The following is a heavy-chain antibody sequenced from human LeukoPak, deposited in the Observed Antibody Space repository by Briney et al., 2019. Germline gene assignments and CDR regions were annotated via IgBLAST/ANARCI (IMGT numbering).Heavy chain of an antibody. CDR2: ISSSGSTI. CDR3: ARDLRELWSLGHYYYGMDV. CDR1: GFTFSDYY. V-gene: IGHV3-11*04. J-gene: IGHJ6*02. Sequence: GGSLRLSCAASGFTFSDYYMSWIRQAPGKGLEWVSYISSSGSTIYYADSVKGRFTISRDNAKNSLYLQMNSLRAEDTAVYYCARDLRELWSLGHYYYGMDVWGQGTTVTVSS. D-gene: IGHD5-18*01.